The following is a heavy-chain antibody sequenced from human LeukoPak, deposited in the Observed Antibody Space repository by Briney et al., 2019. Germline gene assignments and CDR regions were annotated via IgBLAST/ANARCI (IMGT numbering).Heavy chain of an antibody. V-gene: IGHV4-39*07. CDR2: IYHSGST. CDR1: GGSISSSSYY. D-gene: IGHD7-27*01. Sequence: SETLSLTCTVSGGSISSSSYYWGWIRQPPGKGLEWMGSIYHSGSTYYNPSLKSRVTISVDRSKNQFSLKLSSVTAADTAVYYCARDQMGAARTGDVLDYWGQGTLVTVSS. J-gene: IGHJ4*02. CDR3: ARDQMGAARTGDVLDY.